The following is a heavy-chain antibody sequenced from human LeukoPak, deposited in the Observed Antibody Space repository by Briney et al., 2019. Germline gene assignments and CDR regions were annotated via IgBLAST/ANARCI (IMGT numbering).Heavy chain of an antibody. D-gene: IGHD2-15*01. CDR1: RYTFTSYS. CDR3: ARNYRSGGSCSDTAYYYYGLDV. CDR2: INAGNGDT. V-gene: IGHV1-3*01. J-gene: IGHJ6*02. Sequence: ASVKVSCKASRYTFTSYSMHWVRQAPGQRLEWMGWINAGNGDTKYAQKFQGRVAFTRDTSASTAYMEVSSLRSEDTAVYYCARNYRSGGSCSDTAYYYYGLDVWGQGTTVTVSS.